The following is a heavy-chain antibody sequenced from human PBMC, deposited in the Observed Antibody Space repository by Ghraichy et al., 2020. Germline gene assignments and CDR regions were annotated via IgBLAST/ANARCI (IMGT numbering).Heavy chain of an antibody. J-gene: IGHJ4*02. CDR3: ARVYAANYFDY. CDR2: MKQDGSEK. Sequence: GGSLRLSCAASGFTFSSYWMSWVRQAPGKGLEWVANMKQDGSEKYYVDSVKGRFTISRDNAENSLYLQMNSLRAEDTAVYYCARVYAANYFDYWGQGTLVTVSS. D-gene: IGHD2-15*01. V-gene: IGHV3-7*03. CDR1: GFTFSSYW.